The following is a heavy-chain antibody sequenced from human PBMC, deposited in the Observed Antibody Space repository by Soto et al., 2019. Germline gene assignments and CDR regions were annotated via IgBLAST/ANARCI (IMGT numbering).Heavy chain of an antibody. Sequence: PGGSLRLSCAASGFTYSSCWMSWVRQAPGKGLEWVANIKQDGSEKYYVDSVKGRFTISRDNAKNSLYLQMNSLRAEDTAVYYCAREMWVYYYYGVDVWGQGTMVTVSS. CDR1: GFTYSSCW. CDR2: IKQDGSEK. J-gene: IGHJ6*02. D-gene: IGHD1-26*01. CDR3: AREMWVYYYYGVDV. V-gene: IGHV3-7*03.